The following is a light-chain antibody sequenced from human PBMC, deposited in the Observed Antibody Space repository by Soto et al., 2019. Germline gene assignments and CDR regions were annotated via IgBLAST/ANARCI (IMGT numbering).Light chain of an antibody. CDR2: GAS. CDR1: QSVSSRF. J-gene: IGKJ1*01. CDR3: QQYDNSCT. V-gene: IGKV3-20*01. Sequence: DIVLTQSPGTLYLSPGERATLYCRASQSVSSRFLAWYQQKPGQAPRLLIYGASSRATGIPDRFSGSGSGTDFTLTISRLEPEDFAVYYCQQYDNSCTFGQGTKVEIK.